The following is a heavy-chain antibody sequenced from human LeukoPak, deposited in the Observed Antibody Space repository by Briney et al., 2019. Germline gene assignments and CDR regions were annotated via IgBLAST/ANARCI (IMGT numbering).Heavy chain of an antibody. D-gene: IGHD3-10*01. CDR3: ARERREFFDY. CDR2: INPNSGGT. CDR1: GYTFTDYY. V-gene: IGHV1-2*02. Sequence: ASVKVSCKASGYTFTDYYVHWVRQAPGQGLERMGWINPNSGGTKYAQNFQGRVTMTRDTSISTAYMELSRLRSDDTAVYYCARERREFFDYWGQGTLVTVSS. J-gene: IGHJ4*02.